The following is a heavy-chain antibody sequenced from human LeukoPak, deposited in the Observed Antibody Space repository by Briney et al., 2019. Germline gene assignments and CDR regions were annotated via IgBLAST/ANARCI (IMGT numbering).Heavy chain of an antibody. CDR1: GFTFSIYV. J-gene: IGHJ6*02. D-gene: IGHD3-10*01. Sequence: GRSLRLSCVASGFTFSIYVMHWVRQAPGKGLEWVALISYDGSNENYADSVKGRFTISRDNSKNTLYLQMNSLRAEDTAVYYCARVFRITKTTGMDVWGQGTTVTVSS. V-gene: IGHV3-30-3*01. CDR2: ISYDGSNE. CDR3: ARVFRITKTTGMDV.